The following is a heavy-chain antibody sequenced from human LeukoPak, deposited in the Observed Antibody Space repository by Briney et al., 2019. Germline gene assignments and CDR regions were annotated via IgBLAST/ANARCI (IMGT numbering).Heavy chain of an antibody. J-gene: IGHJ4*02. D-gene: IGHD1-7*01. Sequence: PSQTLSLTCTVSGYSISGGYYWGWIRQPPGKGLEWIGSIYHSGSTYYNPSLKSRVTISVDTSKNQFSLKLSSVTAADTAVYYCARAGITGTTIDYWGQGTLVTVSS. CDR2: IYHSGST. CDR3: ARAGITGTTIDY. CDR1: GYSISGGYY. V-gene: IGHV4-38-2*02.